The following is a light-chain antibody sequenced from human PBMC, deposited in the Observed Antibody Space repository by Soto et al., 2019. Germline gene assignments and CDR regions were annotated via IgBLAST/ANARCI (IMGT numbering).Light chain of an antibody. CDR3: QQYNNWQIT. CDR1: QTIDNT. Sequence: EIVMTQSPATLSLSPGERATLSCRASQTIDNTLAWYQRKPGQAPRLLIYDASTRATGVPARFSGSGSGTEFTLTISSLQSEDFAVYYCQQYNNWQITFGQGTRLEI. V-gene: IGKV3-15*01. J-gene: IGKJ5*01. CDR2: DAS.